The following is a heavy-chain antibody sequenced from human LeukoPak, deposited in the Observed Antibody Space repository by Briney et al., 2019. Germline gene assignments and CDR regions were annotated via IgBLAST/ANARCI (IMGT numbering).Heavy chain of an antibody. CDR1: GYAFTSYD. CDR3: ARAASHPLSYYYYMDV. D-gene: IGHD2/OR15-2a*01. CDR2: MNPNSGNT. J-gene: IGHJ6*03. V-gene: IGHV1-8*01. Sequence: ASVKVSCKASGYAFTSYDINWVRQATGQGIEWMGWMNPNSGNTGYAQKFQGRVTITRNTPISTAYMELSSLRSEDTAVYSCARAASHPLSYYYYMDVWGKGTTVTVSS.